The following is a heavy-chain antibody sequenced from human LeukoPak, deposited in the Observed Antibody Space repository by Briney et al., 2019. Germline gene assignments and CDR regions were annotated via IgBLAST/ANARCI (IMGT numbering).Heavy chain of an antibody. CDR3: VRGEGRGGWFDP. J-gene: IGHJ5*02. V-gene: IGHV3-20*04. CDR2: INWNGGRT. CDR1: GFTFEDHG. D-gene: IGHD1-26*01. Sequence: PVRSLSLSCATSGFTFEDHGLSWVRQPPGQGLEWGSRINWNGGRTGYSDSVKGRFTISRDDAKKSVHLQMNSLRVEDTAVYYCVRGEGRGGWFDPWGQGILVTVSS.